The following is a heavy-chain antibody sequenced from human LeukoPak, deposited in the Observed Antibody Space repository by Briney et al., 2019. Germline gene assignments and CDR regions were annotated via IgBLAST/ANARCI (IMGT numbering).Heavy chain of an antibody. V-gene: IGHV4-59*01. J-gene: IGHJ4*02. CDR2: IYYSGST. CDR1: GGSISNYY. Sequence: SETLSLTCTVFGGSISNYYRSWIRQPPGKGLEWIGYIYYSGSTNYNPSLKSRVTISVDTSKNQFFLKLSSMTAADTAIYYCARAIVGGFFDYWGQGALVTVSS. D-gene: IGHD3-22*01. CDR3: ARAIVGGFFDY.